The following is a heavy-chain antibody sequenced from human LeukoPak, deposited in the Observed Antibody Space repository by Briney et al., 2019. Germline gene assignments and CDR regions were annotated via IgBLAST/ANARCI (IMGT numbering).Heavy chain of an antibody. J-gene: IGHJ4*02. Sequence: GESLKISCKGPGYSFTSYWIVWVRQMPGKGLECMGIIYPGDSDTRYSPSFQGQVTISADRSINTAYLQWSSLKASDTAIYYCARRGSSNEFDYWGQGTLVTVSS. CDR1: GYSFTSYW. CDR2: IYPGDSDT. D-gene: IGHD2-2*01. V-gene: IGHV5-51*01. CDR3: ARRGSSNEFDY.